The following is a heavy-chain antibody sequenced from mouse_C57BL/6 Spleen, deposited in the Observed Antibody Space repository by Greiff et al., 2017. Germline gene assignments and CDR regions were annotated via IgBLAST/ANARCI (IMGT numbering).Heavy chain of an antibody. CDR3: ARDQFITTVVAFDY. CDR1: GFTFSSYA. Sequence: VQLKESGGGLVKPGGSLKLSCAASGFTFSSYAMSWVRQTPEKRLEWVAIISDGGSYNYYPDNVKGRFTISRDNAKNDLYLQMGHLKSENTAMYYCARDQFITTVVAFDYWGQGTTLTVSS. CDR2: ISDGGSYN. J-gene: IGHJ2*01. V-gene: IGHV5-4*01. D-gene: IGHD1-1*01.